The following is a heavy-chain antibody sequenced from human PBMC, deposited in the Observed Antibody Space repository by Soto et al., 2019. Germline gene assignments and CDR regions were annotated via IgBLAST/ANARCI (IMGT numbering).Heavy chain of an antibody. D-gene: IGHD3-10*01. CDR1: SGSISSSNW. CDR2: IYHSGST. CDR3: ARKELLWFGETTLYYYYYMDV. Sequence: PSETLSLTCAVSSGSISSSNWWSWVRQPPGKGLEWIGEIYHSGSTNYDPSLKSRVTISVDKSKNQFSLKLSSVTAADTAVYYCARKELLWFGETTLYYYYYMDVWGKGTTVTVSS. V-gene: IGHV4-4*02. J-gene: IGHJ6*03.